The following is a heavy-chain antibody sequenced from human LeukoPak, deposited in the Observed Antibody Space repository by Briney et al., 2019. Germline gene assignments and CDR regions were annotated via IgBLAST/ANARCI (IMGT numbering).Heavy chain of an antibody. CDR3: VKDPFFHYGMDL. Sequence: GGSLRLSCLASGFSFGTSSMHWIRQTPGKGLEYVSAIHHDGSGTFYTDSVKDRFTISRGNSKNTLYLQMRSLRTEDTAVYYCVKDPFFHYGMDLWGQGTTVTVSS. V-gene: IGHV3-64D*06. D-gene: IGHD3-16*01. J-gene: IGHJ6*02. CDR1: GFSFGTSS. CDR2: IHHDGSGT.